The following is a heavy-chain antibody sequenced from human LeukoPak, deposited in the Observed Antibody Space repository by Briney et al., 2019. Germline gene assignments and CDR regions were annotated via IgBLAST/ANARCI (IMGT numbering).Heavy chain of an antibody. V-gene: IGHV3-15*01. CDR1: SYTFSQTR. CDR3: TTEGYGSGSYDH. Sequence: PGGSLRLSCAVTSYTFSQTRMNGVREAPEKGAEWLGRIKSKSEGGTIYYAAPVKGRFTISRDDSKNPLYLQMNTLKTEDTAVYYCTTEGYGSGSYDHWGQGTLVTVSS. CDR2: IKSKSEGGTI. D-gene: IGHD3-10*01. J-gene: IGHJ4*02.